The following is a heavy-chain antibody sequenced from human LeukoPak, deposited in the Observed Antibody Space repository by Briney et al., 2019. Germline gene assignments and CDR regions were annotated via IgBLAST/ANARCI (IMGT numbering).Heavy chain of an antibody. V-gene: IGHV4-59*01. J-gene: IGHJ6*02. Sequence: SETLSLTCTISGGSISSYYWSWIRQPPGKGLEWIGYIYYSGSTNYNSSLKSRVTISVDTSKNQFSLKLSSVTAADTAVYYWARVPLLSITIFGVVKDYYYGMDVWGQGTTVTVSS. CDR3: ARVPLLSITIFGVVKDYYYGMDV. D-gene: IGHD3-3*01. CDR1: GGSISSYY. CDR2: IYYSGST.